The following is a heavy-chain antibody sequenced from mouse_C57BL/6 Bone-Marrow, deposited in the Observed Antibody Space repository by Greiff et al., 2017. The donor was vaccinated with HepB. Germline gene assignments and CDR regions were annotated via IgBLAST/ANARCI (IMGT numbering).Heavy chain of an antibody. J-gene: IGHJ3*01. Sequence: EVQGVESGAELVKPGASVKLSCTASGFNIKDYYMHWVKQRTEQGLEWIGRIDPEDGDTKYAPKFQGKATITADTSSNTAYLQLNSLTSEDTAVYYCARSPIYYDYPFAYWGQGTLVTVSA. D-gene: IGHD2-4*01. CDR2: IDPEDGDT. CDR3: ARSPIYYDYPFAY. CDR1: GFNIKDYY. V-gene: IGHV14-2*01.